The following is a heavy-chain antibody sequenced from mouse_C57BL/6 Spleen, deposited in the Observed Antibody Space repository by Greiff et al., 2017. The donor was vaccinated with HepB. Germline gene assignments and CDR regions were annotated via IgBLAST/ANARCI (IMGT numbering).Heavy chain of an antibody. CDR1: GYTFTDYE. CDR2: IEPETGGT. CDR3: TRRAAQATPAWFAY. V-gene: IGHV1-15*01. J-gene: IGHJ3*01. Sequence: QVQLQQSGAELVRPGASVTLSCKASGYTFTDYEMHWVKQTPVHGLEWIGAIEPETGGTDYNQKFKGKAILTADKSSSTAYMELRSLTSEDSAVYYCTRRAAQATPAWFAYWGQGTLVTVSA. D-gene: IGHD3-2*02.